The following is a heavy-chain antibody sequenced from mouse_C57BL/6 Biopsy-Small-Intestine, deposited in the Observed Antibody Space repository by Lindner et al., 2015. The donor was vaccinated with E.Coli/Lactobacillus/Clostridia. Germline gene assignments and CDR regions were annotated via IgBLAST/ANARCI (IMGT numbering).Heavy chain of an antibody. D-gene: IGHD1-1*01. CDR2: ISSGSSTI. J-gene: IGHJ1*03. V-gene: IGHV5-17*01. CDR3: ARELPPNWYFDV. Sequence: VQLQESGGGLVKPGGSLKLSCAASGFTFSDYGMHWVRQAPEKGLEWVAYISSGSSTIYYADTVKGRFTISRDNAKNTLFLQMTSLGSEDTAMYYCARELPPNWYFDVWGTGTTVTVSS. CDR1: GFTFSDYG.